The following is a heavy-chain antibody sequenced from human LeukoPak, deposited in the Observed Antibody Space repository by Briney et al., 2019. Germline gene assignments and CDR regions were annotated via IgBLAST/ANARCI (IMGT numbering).Heavy chain of an antibody. D-gene: IGHD3-10*01. CDR3: ARDPHPKYYYGSGSYPPRGMHV. CDR1: GGSISSGSYY. J-gene: IGHJ6*02. Sequence: SETLSLTCTVSGGSISSGSYYWSWIRQPAGKGLEWIGRIYTSGSTNYNPSLKSRVTISVDTSKNQFSLKLSSVTAADTAVYYCARDPHPKYYYGSGSYPPRGMHVWGQGTTVTVSS. CDR2: IYTSGST. V-gene: IGHV4-61*02.